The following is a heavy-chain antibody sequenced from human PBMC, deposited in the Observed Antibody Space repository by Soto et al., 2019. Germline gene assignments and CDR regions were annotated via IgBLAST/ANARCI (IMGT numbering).Heavy chain of an antibody. J-gene: IGHJ4*02. Sequence: QVQLVQSGAEVKKPGSSVTVSCKASGGTFSSYTISWVRQAPGQGLEWLGRIIPILGIANYAQKFQGRVMVLSDKSTSPAYMGLSSLRPGDPAGYRCAGYEGDGYAGVCGQGALVTVSS. CDR1: GGTFSSYT. CDR3: AGYEGDGYAGV. CDR2: IIPILGIA. V-gene: IGHV1-69*02. D-gene: IGHD5-12*01.